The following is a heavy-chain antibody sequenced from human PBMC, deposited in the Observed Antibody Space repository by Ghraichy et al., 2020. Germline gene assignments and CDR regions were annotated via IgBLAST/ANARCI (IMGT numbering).Heavy chain of an antibody. CDR2: ISYDGSNK. CDR3: ARSGFHHQEGADH. CDR1: GFTFSSYA. Sequence: GESLNISCAASGFTFSSYAFHWVRQAPGKGLEWVAVISYDGSNKYYVVSVEGRFTLSRDNSKNTLYLQMNNLRDEDTAVYYCARSGFHHQEGADHWGQGTLVTVSS. D-gene: IGHD2-2*01. V-gene: IGHV3-30-3*01. J-gene: IGHJ4*02.